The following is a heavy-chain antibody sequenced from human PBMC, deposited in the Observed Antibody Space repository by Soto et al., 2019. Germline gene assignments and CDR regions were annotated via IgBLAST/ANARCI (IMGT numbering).Heavy chain of an antibody. CDR3: AGRPPQRSDYVWGSYMVDY. J-gene: IGHJ4*02. CDR1: GFSLTTVGVA. D-gene: IGHD3-16*01. CDR2: IYWNENK. V-gene: IGHV2-5*01. Sequence: SAPTLVNPTQTLTLTCTFSGFSLTTVGVAVGWIRQPPGKALELLALIYWNENKRYSTSLKSRLTISKDTSKNQVVLTMRNPDPVDTAPYYCAGRPPQRSDYVWGSYMVDYWGQ.